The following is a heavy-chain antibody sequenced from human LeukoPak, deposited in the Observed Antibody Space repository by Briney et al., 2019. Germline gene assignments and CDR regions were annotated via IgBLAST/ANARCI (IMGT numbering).Heavy chain of an antibody. CDR2: INHSGST. CDR1: GGSFSGYY. J-gene: IGHJ2*01. V-gene: IGHV4-34*01. D-gene: IGHD6-19*01. Sequence: SETLSLTCVVYGGSFSGYYWSWIRQPPGKGLEWIGEINHSGSTNYNPSLKSRVTISLDTSKNQFSLRLSSVTAADTAVYYCARVLEGSSGQHWYFDLWGRGTLVTVSS. CDR3: ARVLEGSSGQHWYFDL.